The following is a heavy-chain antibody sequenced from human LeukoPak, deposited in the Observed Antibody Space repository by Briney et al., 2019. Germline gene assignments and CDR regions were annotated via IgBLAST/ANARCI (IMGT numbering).Heavy chain of an antibody. J-gene: IGHJ5*02. D-gene: IGHD3-16*01. Sequence: SETLSLTCTVSGGSISSYYWSWIRQPPGKGLEWIGYIYTSGSTNYNPSLKSRVTISVDTSKNQFSLKLSSVTAADTAVYYCASAGLGLDNWFDPWGQGTLVTVSS. CDR3: ASAGLGLDNWFDP. CDR1: GGSISSYY. V-gene: IGHV4-4*09. CDR2: IYTSGST.